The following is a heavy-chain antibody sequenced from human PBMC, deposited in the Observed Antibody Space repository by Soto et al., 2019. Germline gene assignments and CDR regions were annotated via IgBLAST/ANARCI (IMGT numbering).Heavy chain of an antibody. CDR3: ARGTGFDP. V-gene: IGHV4-34*01. J-gene: IGHJ5*02. Sequence: PSETLSLTFAVYGWYFSGYYWSWIRQPPGKGLEWIGEINHSGSTNYNPSLKSRVTISVDTSKNQFSLKLSSVTAADTAVYYCARGTGFDPWGQGTLVTVSS. CDR2: INHSGST. CDR1: GWYFSGYY.